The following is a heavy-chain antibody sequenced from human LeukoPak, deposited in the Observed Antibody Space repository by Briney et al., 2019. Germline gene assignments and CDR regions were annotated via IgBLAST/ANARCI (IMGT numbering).Heavy chain of an antibody. CDR2: ISGSGGST. D-gene: IGHD6-13*01. V-gene: IGHV3-23*01. CDR3: AKDLPIAAAGTGTSPGDC. Sequence: GGSLRLSCAASGFTFSSYAMSWVRQAPGKGLEWVSAISGSGGSTYYADSVKGRFTISRDNSKNTLYLQMNSLRAEDTAVYYCAKDLPIAAAGTGTSPGDCWGQGTLVTVSS. J-gene: IGHJ4*02. CDR1: GFTFSSYA.